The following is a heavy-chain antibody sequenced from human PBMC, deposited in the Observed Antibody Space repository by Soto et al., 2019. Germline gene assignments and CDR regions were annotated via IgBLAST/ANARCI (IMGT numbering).Heavy chain of an antibody. CDR2: ISGSGGST. D-gene: IGHD3-22*01. J-gene: IGHJ6*02. CDR3: AKAEHIVVVITRLYYGMDV. V-gene: IGHV3-23*01. CDR1: GFTFSSYA. Sequence: GGSLRLSCAASGFTFSSYAMSWVRQAPGKGLEWVSAISGSGGSTYYADSVKGRFTISRDNSKSTLYLQMNSLRAEDTAVYYCAKAEHIVVVITRLYYGMDVWGQGTTVTVSS.